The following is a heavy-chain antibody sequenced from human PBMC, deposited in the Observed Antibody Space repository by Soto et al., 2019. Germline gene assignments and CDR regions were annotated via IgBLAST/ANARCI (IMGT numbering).Heavy chain of an antibody. CDR3: AREYCSSTSCSPNYYYYGMDV. D-gene: IGHD2-2*01. Sequence: QVQLVQSGAEVMKPGSSVKVSCKASGGTFSSYAISWVRQAPGQGLEWMGGIIPIFGTANYAQKFQGRVTITADESTSTAYMELSSLRSEDTAVYYCAREYCSSTSCSPNYYYYGMDVWGQGTTVTVSS. CDR1: GGTFSSYA. V-gene: IGHV1-69*01. J-gene: IGHJ6*02. CDR2: IIPIFGTA.